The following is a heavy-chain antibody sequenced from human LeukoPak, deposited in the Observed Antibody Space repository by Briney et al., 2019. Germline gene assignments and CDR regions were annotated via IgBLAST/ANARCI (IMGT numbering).Heavy chain of an antibody. CDR1: GGSISSSSYY. J-gene: IGHJ6*03. V-gene: IGHV4-39*07. D-gene: IGHD5-18*01. CDR3: ARGARYSYGYYYYYMDV. CDR2: IYYSGST. Sequence: SETLSLTCTVSGGSISSSSYYWGWIRQPPGKGLEWIGSIYYSGSTYYNPSLKSRVTISVGTSKNQFSLKLSSVTAADTAVYYCARGARYSYGYYYYYMDVWGKGTTVTVSS.